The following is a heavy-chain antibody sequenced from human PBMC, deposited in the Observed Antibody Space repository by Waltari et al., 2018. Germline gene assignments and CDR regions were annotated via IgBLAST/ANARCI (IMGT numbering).Heavy chain of an antibody. CDR2: IYWDGGK. CDR3: SHSRGIVGLRSRVYYFDY. V-gene: IGHV2-5*02. J-gene: IGHJ4*02. CDR1: GFSLSTTGVG. Sequence: QTTLKESGPTLVKPTQTLTLTCTFSGFSLSTTGVGVGWIRQPPGMALEGLALIYWDGGKRYSQSLKSRLTITKDTSKNQVVLTMTNMDPVDTATYYCSHSRGIVGLRSRVYYFDYWGQGTLVTVSS. D-gene: IGHD5-12*01.